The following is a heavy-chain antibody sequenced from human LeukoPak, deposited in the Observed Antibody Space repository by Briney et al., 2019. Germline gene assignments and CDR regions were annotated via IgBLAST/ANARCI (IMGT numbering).Heavy chain of an antibody. CDR2: TRYDGSNT. V-gene: IGHV3-30*02. D-gene: IGHD2-15*01. Sequence: GGSLRLSCAASGFTFSNYCMHWVRQAPGKGLEWVAFTRYDGSNTCYADSVKGRFTISRDNYKKTPYLQMNSLRLEDTAVYFCAKRYCSGFGCSSKSFDNRGQGTTVTVSS. CDR3: AKRYCSGFGCSSKSFDN. J-gene: IGHJ3*02. CDR1: GFTFSNYC.